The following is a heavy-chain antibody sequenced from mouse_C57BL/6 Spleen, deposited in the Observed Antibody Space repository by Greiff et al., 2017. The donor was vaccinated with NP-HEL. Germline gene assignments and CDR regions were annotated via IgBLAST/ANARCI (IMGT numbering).Heavy chain of an antibody. CDR3: ARRGSRPPYYFDY. J-gene: IGHJ2*01. CDR2: ISNGGGST. V-gene: IGHV5-12*01. CDR1: GFTFSDYY. Sequence: EVQRVESGGGLVQPGGSLKLSCAASGFTFSDYYMYWVRQTPEKRLEWVAYISNGGGSTYYPDTVKGRFTISRDNAKNTLYLQMSRLKSEDTAMYYCARRGSRPPYYFDYWGQGTTLTVSS. D-gene: IGHD1-1*01.